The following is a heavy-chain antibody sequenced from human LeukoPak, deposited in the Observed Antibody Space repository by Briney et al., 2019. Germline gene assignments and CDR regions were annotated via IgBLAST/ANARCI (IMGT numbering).Heavy chain of an antibody. CDR2: ISGSGGST. CDR1: GFTFSSYD. D-gene: IGHD3-3*01. V-gene: IGHV3-23*01. Sequence: GGSLRLSCAASGFTFSSYDMSWVRQAPGKGLEWVSAISGSGGSTYYADSVKGRFTISRDNSKNTLYLQMNSLRAEDTAVYYCAKDLRSVPAAISAPLRFLEWLSGFDYWGQGTLVTVSS. J-gene: IGHJ4*02. CDR3: AKDLRSVPAAISAPLRFLEWLSGFDY.